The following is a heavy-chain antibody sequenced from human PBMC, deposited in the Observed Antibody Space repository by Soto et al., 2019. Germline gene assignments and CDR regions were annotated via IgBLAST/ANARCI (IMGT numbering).Heavy chain of an antibody. Sequence: EVQLLESGGGLVQPGGSLRLSCAASGFTFNIYAMSWVRQAPGKGLEWVSGISGSGGNTYFADSVKGRFTISRDNSKKTLYLQMNRLREEDTDVYYCAKDLRAYSGYDSYIDYWGQGTLVTVSS. CDR2: ISGSGGNT. CDR3: AKDLRAYSGYDSYIDY. CDR1: GFTFNIYA. J-gene: IGHJ4*02. D-gene: IGHD5-12*01. V-gene: IGHV3-23*01.